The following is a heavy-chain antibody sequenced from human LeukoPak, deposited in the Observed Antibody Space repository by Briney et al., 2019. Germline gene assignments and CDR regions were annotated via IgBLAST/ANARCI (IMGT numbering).Heavy chain of an antibody. V-gene: IGHV1-69*06. D-gene: IGHD6-13*01. CDR2: IIPIFGTA. J-gene: IGHJ5*02. CDR3: ARAAAAGTVSSWFDP. Sequence: PGASVKVSCKASGYTFITYGITWVRQAPGQGLEWMGGIIPIFGTANYAQKFQGRVTITADKSTSTAYMELSSLRSEDTAVYYCARAAAAGTVSSWFDPWGQGTLVTVSS. CDR1: GYTFITYG.